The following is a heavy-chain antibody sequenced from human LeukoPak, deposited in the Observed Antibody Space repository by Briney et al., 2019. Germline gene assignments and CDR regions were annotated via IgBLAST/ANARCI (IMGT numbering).Heavy chain of an antibody. CDR1: GGSISSGGYY. CDR2: IYHSGST. D-gene: IGHD6-13*01. CDR3: AKSKQQPKGIGYYYYYMDV. Sequence: SETLSLTCTVSGGSISSGGYYWSWIRQPPGKGLEWIGYIYHSGSTYYNPSLKSRVTISVDRSKNQFSLKLSSVTAADTAVYYCAKSKQQPKGIGYYYYYMDVWGKGTTVTVSS. V-gene: IGHV4-30-2*01. J-gene: IGHJ6*03.